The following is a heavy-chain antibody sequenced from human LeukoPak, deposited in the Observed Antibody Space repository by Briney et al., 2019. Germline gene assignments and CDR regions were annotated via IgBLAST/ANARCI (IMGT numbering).Heavy chain of an antibody. J-gene: IGHJ4*02. D-gene: IGHD3-3*01. Sequence: PGGSLRLSCAASGFTFSSYAMSWVRQAPGRGLEWVSAISGSGGSTYYADSVKGRFTISRDNSKNTLYLQMNSLRAEDTAVYYCANGGAVFRLSYWGQGTLVTVSS. CDR1: GFTFSSYA. CDR2: ISGSGGST. CDR3: ANGGAVFRLSY. V-gene: IGHV3-23*01.